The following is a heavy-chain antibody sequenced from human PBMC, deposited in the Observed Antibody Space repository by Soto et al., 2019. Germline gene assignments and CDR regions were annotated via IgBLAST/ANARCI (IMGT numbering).Heavy chain of an antibody. CDR3: ARGTAYYDALTGYYWDY. D-gene: IGHD3-9*01. CDR1: GYSFSNYG. CDR2: ISVYKGNT. J-gene: IGHJ4*02. Sequence: QVQLVQSGAEVKKPGASVKVSCKASGYSFSNYGISWVRQAPGQGLEWMGWISVYKGNTKYAQKVQGRAAMTTDTSTATAYRELRSMRSDDTAVYYWARGTAYYDALTGYYWDYWVQGTLDTVSS. V-gene: IGHV1-18*01.